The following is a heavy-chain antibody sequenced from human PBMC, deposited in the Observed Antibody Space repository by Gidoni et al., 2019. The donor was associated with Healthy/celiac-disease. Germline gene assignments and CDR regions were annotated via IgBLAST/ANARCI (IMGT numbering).Heavy chain of an antibody. CDR1: GGSFSGYY. D-gene: IGHD3-10*01. CDR2: INHIGST. CDR3: ARGGASDS. J-gene: IGHJ4*02. V-gene: IGHV4-34*01. Sequence: QVQLQQWGAGLLKPSETLSLTCAVYGGSFSGYYWSWIRQPPGQGLEWIGEINHIGSTNYNPSLKSRVTISVDTSKNQFSLKLSSVTAAYTAVYYCARGGASDSWGQGTLVTVSS.